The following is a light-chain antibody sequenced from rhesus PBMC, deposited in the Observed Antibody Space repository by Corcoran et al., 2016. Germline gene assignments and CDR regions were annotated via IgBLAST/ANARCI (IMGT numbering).Light chain of an antibody. CDR3: FSYRSGSTYI. V-gene: IGLV2S9*01. J-gene: IGLJ1*01. CDR2: AVN. CDR1: SRDIGTQPD. Sequence: QSALTQPPSVSESLGQSVTIPRTGTSRDIGTQPDVSWYQHHPGTVPRMMIYAVNKRPSGVSDRFSGSKSGNTASLTISGLQAEDEADYYCFSYRSGSTYIFGGGTRLTVL.